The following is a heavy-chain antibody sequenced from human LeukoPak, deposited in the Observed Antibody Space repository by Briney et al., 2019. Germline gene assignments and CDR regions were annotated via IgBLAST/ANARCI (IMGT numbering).Heavy chain of an antibody. Sequence: SETLSLTCTVSGGSISSSSYYWGWIRQPPGKGLEWIGSIYYSGSTYYNPSLKSRVTISVDTSKNQFSLKLSSVTAADTAVYYCARHCGYKSPHCGDFDYWGQGTLVTVSS. CDR2: IYYSGST. J-gene: IGHJ4*02. V-gene: IGHV4-39*01. CDR1: GGSISSSSYY. D-gene: IGHD5-24*01. CDR3: ARHCGYKSPHCGDFDY.